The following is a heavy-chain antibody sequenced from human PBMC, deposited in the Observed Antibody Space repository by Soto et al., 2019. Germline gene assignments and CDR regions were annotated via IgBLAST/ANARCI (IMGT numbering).Heavy chain of an antibody. D-gene: IGHD3-10*01. CDR1: GGSISSGDYY. J-gene: IGHJ5*02. CDR2: IYYSGST. V-gene: IGHV4-30-4*02. CDR3: ARVVITMVRGVIHSSWFDP. Sequence: SETLSLTCTVSGGSISSGDYYWSWIRQPPGKGLEWIGYIYYSGSTYYNPSLKSRVTISVDTSKNQFSLKLSSATAADTAVYYCARVVITMVRGVIHSSWFDPWGQGTLVTVSS.